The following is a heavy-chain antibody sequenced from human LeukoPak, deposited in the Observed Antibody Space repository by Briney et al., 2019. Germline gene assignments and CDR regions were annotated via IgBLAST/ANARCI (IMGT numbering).Heavy chain of an antibody. D-gene: IGHD6-19*01. CDR3: AGYSSGWSSGGGY. J-gene: IGHJ4*02. CDR2: IYYSGTT. V-gene: IGHV4-39*01. Sequence: SETLSLTCTVSSDSITSLTYYWGWIRQPPGKGLEWIASIYYSGTTYYSPSLKSRVTISVNRSDNQFSLRLSSVTAADTAVYFCAGYSSGWSSGGGYWGQGTLVTVSS. CDR1: SDSITSLTYY.